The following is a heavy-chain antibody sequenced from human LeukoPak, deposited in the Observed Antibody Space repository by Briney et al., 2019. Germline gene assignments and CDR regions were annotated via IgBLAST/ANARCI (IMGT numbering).Heavy chain of an antibody. CDR3: ATDILRFGELLNAFDY. CDR2: ISWNSGSI. Sequence: PGGSLRLSCAASGFTFDDYAMHWVRQAPGKGLEWVSGISWNSGSIGYADSVKGRFTISRDNAKNSLYLQMNSLRVEDMALYYCATDILRFGELLNAFDYWGQGTLVTVSP. CDR1: GFTFDDYA. V-gene: IGHV3-9*03. J-gene: IGHJ4*02. D-gene: IGHD3-10*01.